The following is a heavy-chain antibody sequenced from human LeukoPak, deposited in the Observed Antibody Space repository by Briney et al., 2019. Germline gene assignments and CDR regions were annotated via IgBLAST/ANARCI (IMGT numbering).Heavy chain of an antibody. Sequence: SVKVSCKASGGTFSSYAISWVRQAPGQGLERMGRIIPIFGIANYAQKFQGRVTITADKSTSTAYMELSSLRSEDTAVYYCGRDGPYYYDSSGKMTFDYWGQGTLVTVSS. CDR1: GGTFSSYA. J-gene: IGHJ4*02. CDR2: IIPIFGIA. D-gene: IGHD3-22*01. V-gene: IGHV1-69*04. CDR3: GRDGPYYYDSSGKMTFDY.